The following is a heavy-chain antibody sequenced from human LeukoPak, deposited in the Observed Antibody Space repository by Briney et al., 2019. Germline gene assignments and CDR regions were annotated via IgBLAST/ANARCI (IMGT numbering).Heavy chain of an antibody. CDR3: ASYEVGEETKKY. V-gene: IGHV3-74*01. CDR2: INSDGSST. Sequence: GGALRLSCAASGFTFSSYWRAWVRRAPGKGLVWVSRINSDGSSTSYADSVKGGFTSSRDKAKNTLYLQMNSLRAEDTAVYHCASYEVGEETKKYWGQGTLVTVSS. CDR1: GFTFSSYW. J-gene: IGHJ4*02. D-gene: IGHD5-12*01.